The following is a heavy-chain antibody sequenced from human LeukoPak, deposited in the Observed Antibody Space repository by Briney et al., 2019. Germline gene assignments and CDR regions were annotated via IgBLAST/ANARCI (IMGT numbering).Heavy chain of an antibody. D-gene: IGHD3-22*01. V-gene: IGHV3-21*01. CDR2: ISSSSSYI. CDR1: GFTFSSHS. CDR3: ARDRRPDPGRWIVVVINRLGDAFDI. Sequence: PGGSLRLSCAASGFTFSSHSMNWVRQAPGKGLEWVSSISSSSSYIYYADSVKGRFTISRDNAKNSLYLQMNSLRAEDTAVYYCARDRRPDPGRWIVVVINRLGDAFDIWGQGTMVTVSS. J-gene: IGHJ3*02.